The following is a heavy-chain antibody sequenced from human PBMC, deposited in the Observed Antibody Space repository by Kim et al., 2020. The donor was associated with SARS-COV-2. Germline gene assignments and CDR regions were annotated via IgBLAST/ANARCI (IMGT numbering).Heavy chain of an antibody. J-gene: IGHJ3*02. Sequence: ADSVKGRFTISRDNSKNTLDLQMNSLRAEDTAVYYCAKGGIVVVYDAFDIWGQGTMVTVSS. D-gene: IGHD3-22*01. V-gene: IGHV3-23*01. CDR3: AKGGIVVVYDAFDI.